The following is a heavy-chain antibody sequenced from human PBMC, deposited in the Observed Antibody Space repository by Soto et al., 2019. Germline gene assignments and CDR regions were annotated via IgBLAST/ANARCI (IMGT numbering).Heavy chain of an antibody. Sequence: PGGSLRLSCVASGFTFSSYSVNWVRQAPGMGLEWVSSISSANAYIYYADSVKGRFSISRDNAKNSLFLQMSSLRAEDTAIYYCTRTINFDLPGNGMDVCGQGTTVTVSS. J-gene: IGHJ6*02. V-gene: IGHV3-21*01. D-gene: IGHD3-9*01. CDR2: ISSANAYI. CDR3: TRTINFDLPGNGMDV. CDR1: GFTFSSYS.